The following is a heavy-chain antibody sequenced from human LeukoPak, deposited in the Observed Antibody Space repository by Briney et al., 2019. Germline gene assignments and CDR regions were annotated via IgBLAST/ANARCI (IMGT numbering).Heavy chain of an antibody. J-gene: IGHJ6*03. CDR1: GGSISSYY. V-gene: IGHV4-59*01. CDR3: ARDKCQSSGWTRDYYYYYMDV. D-gene: IGHD6-19*01. Sequence: SETLSLTCTVSGGSISSYYWSWIRQPPGKGLEWIGYIYYSGSTNYNPSLKSRVTISVDTSKNQFSLKLSSVTAADTAVYYCARDKCQSSGWTRDYYYYYMDVWGKGTTVTVSS. CDR2: IYYSGST.